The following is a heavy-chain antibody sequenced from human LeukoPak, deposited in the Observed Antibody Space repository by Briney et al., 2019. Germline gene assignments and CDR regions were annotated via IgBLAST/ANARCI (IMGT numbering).Heavy chain of an antibody. Sequence: GGSLRLSCAASGFTFKNYWLHWVRQAPGKGLVWVSRINSDGSSTNYADSVKGRFTISRDNAKNTLYLQMNSLRAEDTAVYYCARDSGWGTGFDDWGQGTLVTVSS. CDR2: INSDGSST. CDR3: ARDSGWGTGFDD. D-gene: IGHD6-19*01. J-gene: IGHJ4*02. CDR1: GFTFKNYW. V-gene: IGHV3-74*01.